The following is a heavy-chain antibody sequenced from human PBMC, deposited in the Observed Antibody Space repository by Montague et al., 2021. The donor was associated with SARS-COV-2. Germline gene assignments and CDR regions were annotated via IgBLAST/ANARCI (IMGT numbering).Heavy chain of an antibody. CDR2: IYYSGST. D-gene: IGHD3-3*01. J-gene: IGHJ5*02. CDR1: GGSISSYY. Sequence: SETLSLTCTVSGGSISSYYWSWIRQPPGKGLEWIGYIYYSGSTNYNPSLKSRVTLSVDTSKNQFSLKLSSVTAADTAVYYCARCITIFGVVGSWFDPWGQGTLVTVSS. CDR3: ARCITIFGVVGSWFDP. V-gene: IGHV4-59*01.